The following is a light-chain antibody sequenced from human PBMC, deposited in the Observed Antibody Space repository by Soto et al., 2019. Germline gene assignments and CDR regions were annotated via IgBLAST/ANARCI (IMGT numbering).Light chain of an antibody. V-gene: IGKV3-15*01. CDR1: QSVSSN. CDR2: DAS. J-gene: IGKJ1*01. CDR3: QQYNNWPRT. Sequence: EIVLTQSPGTLSLSPGERATLSCMASQSVSSNLAWYQKTRGQAPRLLMFDASTRATGIPARFSGSGSGTEFTLTISSLQSEDFAMYYCQQYNNWPRTFGQGTKVDIK.